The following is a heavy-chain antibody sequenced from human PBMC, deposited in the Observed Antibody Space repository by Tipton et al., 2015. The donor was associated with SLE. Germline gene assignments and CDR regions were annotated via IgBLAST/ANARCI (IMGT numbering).Heavy chain of an antibody. CDR2: NSGNGGST. J-gene: IGHJ4*02. CDR3: AKGGWELSHFDY. D-gene: IGHD1-26*01. V-gene: IGHV3-23*01. CDR1: GLTFSRYA. Sequence: SLRLSCAASGLTFSRYAMAWVRQAPGKGLEWISTNSGNGGSTYYADSVKGRFTISRDNSRNTLYLQMNSLRVDDTAIYYCAKGGWELSHFDYWGQGTLVSVSS.